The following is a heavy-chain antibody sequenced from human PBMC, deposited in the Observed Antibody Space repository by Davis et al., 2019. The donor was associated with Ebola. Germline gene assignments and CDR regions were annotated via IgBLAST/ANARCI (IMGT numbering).Heavy chain of an antibody. J-gene: IGHJ4*02. Sequence: SETLSLTCTVSGGSISSYYWSWIRQPPGKGLEWIGYIYYSGSTKYNPSLKSRVTISVDTSKNHFSLKLSSVTAADTAVYYCASTYYDSSGYSLVYWGQGTLVTVSS. V-gene: IGHV4-59*08. CDR3: ASTYYDSSGYSLVY. CDR1: GGSISSYY. CDR2: IYYSGST. D-gene: IGHD3-22*01.